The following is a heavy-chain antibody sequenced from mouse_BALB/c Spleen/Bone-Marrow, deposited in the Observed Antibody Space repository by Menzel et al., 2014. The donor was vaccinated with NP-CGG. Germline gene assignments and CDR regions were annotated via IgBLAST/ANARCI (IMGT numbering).Heavy chain of an antibody. CDR1: GFNIKDTY. V-gene: IGHV14-3*02. CDR2: IDPANGNT. D-gene: IGHD2-14*01. J-gene: IGHJ3*01. Sequence: VQLQQSGAELVKPGASVKLSCTASGFNIKDTYMHWVKQRPEQGLEWIGRIDPANGNTKYDPKFQGKATITADTSSNTAYLQLSSLTSEYTAVYYCATYYRYDRRFAYWGQGTLVTVSA. CDR3: ATYYRYDRRFAY.